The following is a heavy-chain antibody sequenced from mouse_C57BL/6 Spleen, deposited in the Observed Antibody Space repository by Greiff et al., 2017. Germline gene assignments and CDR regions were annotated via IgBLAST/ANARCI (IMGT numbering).Heavy chain of an antibody. J-gene: IGHJ4*01. CDR3: AREGAYYSNYVPMDY. D-gene: IGHD2-5*01. CDR1: GYSITSGYY. V-gene: IGHV3-6*01. CDR2: ISYDGSN. Sequence: ESGPGLVKPSQSLSLTCSVTGYSITSGYYWNWIRQFPGNKLEWMGYISYDGSNNYNPSLKNRISITRDTSKNQFFLKLNSVTTEDTATYYCAREGAYYSNYVPMDYWGQGTSVTVSS.